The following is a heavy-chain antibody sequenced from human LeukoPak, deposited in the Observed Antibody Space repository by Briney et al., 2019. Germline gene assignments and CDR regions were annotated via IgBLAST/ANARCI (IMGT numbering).Heavy chain of an antibody. V-gene: IGHV3-21*01. CDR1: GFTFSNAW. CDR3: ARTRAGIQAGFDY. CDR2: ISSFSRYI. J-gene: IGHJ4*02. D-gene: IGHD1-1*01. Sequence: GGSLRLSCAASGFTFSNAWMSWVRQAPGKGLEWVSSISSFSRYIYYADSVKGRFTISRDNARNSLYLQMNSLRVEDTAVYYCARTRAGIQAGFDYWGQGTLVTVSS.